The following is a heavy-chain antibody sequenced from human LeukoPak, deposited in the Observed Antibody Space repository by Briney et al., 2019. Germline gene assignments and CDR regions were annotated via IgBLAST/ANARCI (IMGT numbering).Heavy chain of an antibody. J-gene: IGHJ4*02. CDR3: ARETYSQYYFDY. V-gene: IGHV3-30*03. CDR2: ISYDGSHK. Sequence: GGSLRLSCAASGFTFSSYGMHWVRQAPGKGLEWVAVISYDGSHKYYADSVKGRFTISRDNSKNTLYLQMNSLRAEDTTVYYCARETYSQYYFDYWGQGTLVTVSS. D-gene: IGHD3-3*02. CDR1: GFTFSSYG.